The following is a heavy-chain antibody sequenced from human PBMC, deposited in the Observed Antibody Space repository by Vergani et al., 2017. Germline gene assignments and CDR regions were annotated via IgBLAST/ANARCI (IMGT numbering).Heavy chain of an antibody. J-gene: IGHJ4*02. D-gene: IGHD6-13*01. CDR3: ARLRGYSSSWYYFDY. CDR1: EYSFTSYW. CDR2: IYPVDSDT. V-gene: IGHV5-51*01. Sequence: EVQLVQSGAEVKKPGASLKISCTGSEYSFTSYWIGWVRQMPGKGLEWRGIIYPVDSDTRYSPSFQGQVTISADKSISTAYLQWSSLKASDTAMYYCARLRGYSSSWYYFDYWGQGTLVTVSS.